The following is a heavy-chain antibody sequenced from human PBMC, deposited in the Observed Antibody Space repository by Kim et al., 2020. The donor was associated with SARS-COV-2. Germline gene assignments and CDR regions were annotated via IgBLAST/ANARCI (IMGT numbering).Heavy chain of an antibody. V-gene: IGHV4-39*01. CDR2: IYYSGST. CDR3: ASGPYDFWSGYLYYYGMDV. Sequence: SETLSLTCTVSGGSISSSSYYWGWIRQPPGKGLEWIGSIYYSGSTYYNPSLKSRVTISVDTSKNQFSLKLSSVTAADTAVYYCASGPYDFWSGYLYYYGMDVWGQGTTVTVSS. D-gene: IGHD3-3*01. CDR1: GGSISSSSYY. J-gene: IGHJ6*02.